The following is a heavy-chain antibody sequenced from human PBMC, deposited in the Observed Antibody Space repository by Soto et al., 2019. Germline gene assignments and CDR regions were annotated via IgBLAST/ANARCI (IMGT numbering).Heavy chain of an antibody. J-gene: IGHJ6*02. CDR1: GGSISSSNW. CDR2: IYHSGST. Sequence: QVQLQESGPGLVKPSGTLSLTFAVSGGSISSSNWWSWVRQPPVKGLEWIGEIYHSGSTNYNPSLNSRVTISVDKSKIQFSRKLSSVTAADTAVYYCAREGVHCSSTSCYCDNYYYYGMDVWGQGTTVTVSS. D-gene: IGHD2-2*01. CDR3: AREGVHCSSTSCYCDNYYYYGMDV. V-gene: IGHV4-4*02.